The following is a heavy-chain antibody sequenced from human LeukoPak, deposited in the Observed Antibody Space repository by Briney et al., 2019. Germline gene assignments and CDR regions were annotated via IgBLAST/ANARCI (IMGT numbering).Heavy chain of an antibody. D-gene: IGHD3-10*01. V-gene: IGHV1-2*02. CDR1: GYPFTAFY. CDR3: ARDGDYGTGSYYRGCIDS. J-gene: IGHJ4*02. CDR2: IHPRRGDT. Sequence: ASVKVSCKTSGYPFTAFYIHWVRQAPGQGLEWMGWIHPRRGDTNYAQKFQGRVTITRDTSISTAYLDLSSLRSDDTAVYYCARDGDYGTGSYYRGCIDSWGQGTPVTVSP.